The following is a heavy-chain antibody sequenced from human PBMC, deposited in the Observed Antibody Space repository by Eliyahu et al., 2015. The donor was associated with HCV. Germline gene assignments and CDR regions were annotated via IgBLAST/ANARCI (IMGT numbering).Heavy chain of an antibody. CDR2: ITGGGGST. D-gene: IGHD6-19*01. V-gene: IGHV3-23*01. J-gene: IGHJ4*02. CDR3: ATSIAVSGTGSFDS. CDR1: GFTFXXYG. Sequence: EVQLLESGGHLVQPGGSLRLSCAASGFTFXXYGMSWVRQAPGKGLEGVSTITGGGGSTYYADSVKGRFTIPRDSSKNTLYLQMNSLRAEDTARYYCATSIAVSGTGSFDSWGQGTLVTVSS.